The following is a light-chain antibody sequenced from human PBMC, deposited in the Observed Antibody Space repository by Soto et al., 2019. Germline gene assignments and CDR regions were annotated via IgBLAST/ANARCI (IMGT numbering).Light chain of an antibody. V-gene: IGKV3-15*01. J-gene: IGKJ1*01. Sequence: VLAQSPGTLSLSPGERATLSCRASQSVSSNYLAWYQQKPGQAPRLLIYGASTRATGIPARFTGSGSGTEFILTITSLQSEDSAVYYCQEYNTWPWTFGQGTKVDIK. CDR1: QSVSSN. CDR2: GAS. CDR3: QEYNTWPWT.